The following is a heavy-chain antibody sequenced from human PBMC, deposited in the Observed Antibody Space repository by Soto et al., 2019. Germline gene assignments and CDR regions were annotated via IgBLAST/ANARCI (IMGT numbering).Heavy chain of an antibody. CDR2: ITGSGGGT. CDR3: AKGGTSSSWKPAWD. V-gene: IGHV3-23*01. J-gene: IGHJ4*02. Sequence: EVHLLESGGGLVQPGGSLRLSCAASGFTFSTYDMTWVRQASGKGLEWVSAITGSGGGTYYADSLKGRFTISRDNSKNTMYLQNRRLRAEDTDVYYCAKGGTSSSWKPAWDWGQGTLVTVSS. D-gene: IGHD6-13*01. CDR1: GFTFSTYD.